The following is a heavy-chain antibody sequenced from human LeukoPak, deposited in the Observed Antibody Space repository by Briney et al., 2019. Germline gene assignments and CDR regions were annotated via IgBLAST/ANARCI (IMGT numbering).Heavy chain of an antibody. CDR1: GFTFSSYW. CDR2: IKQDGSDK. J-gene: IGHJ4*02. D-gene: IGHD3-22*01. CDR3: AREYYYDSSGYYSFFDY. Sequence: GGCLRLSCAASGFTFSSYWMSWVRQAPGKGLEWVANIKQDGSDKYYVDSVKGRFTISRDNAKNSLYLQMNSLRAEDTAVYYCAREYYYDSSGYYSFFDYWGQGTLVTVSS. V-gene: IGHV3-7*04.